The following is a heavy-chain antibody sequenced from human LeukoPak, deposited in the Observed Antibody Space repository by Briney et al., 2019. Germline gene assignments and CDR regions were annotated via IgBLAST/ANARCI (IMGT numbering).Heavy chain of an antibody. CDR2: MKEDGSEK. D-gene: IGHD3-10*01. CDR3: ARDRFYGALDI. J-gene: IGHJ3*02. V-gene: IGHV3-7*01. CDR1: GFTFSASW. Sequence: PGGSLRLSCAASGFTFSASWMSWVRQAPGKGLEWVASMKEDGSEKYYVGSVKGRFTISRDNTKNSLYLQMNSLRAEDTAVFYCARDRFYGALDIWGQGTMVTVSS.